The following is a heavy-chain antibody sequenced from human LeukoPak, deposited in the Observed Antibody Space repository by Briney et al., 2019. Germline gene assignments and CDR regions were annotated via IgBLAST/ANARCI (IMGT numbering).Heavy chain of an antibody. J-gene: IGHJ6*02. V-gene: IGHV4-39*07. D-gene: IGHD6-13*01. CDR2: INHSGST. CDR3: ARDPYSSSWYVYYYYGMDV. Sequence: SETLSLTCTVSGGSISSGDYYWSWIRQPPGKGLEWIGEINHSGSTNYNPSLKSRVTISVDTSKNQFSLKLSSVTAADTAVYYCARDPYSSSWYVYYYYGMDVWGQGTTVTVSS. CDR1: GGSISSGDYY.